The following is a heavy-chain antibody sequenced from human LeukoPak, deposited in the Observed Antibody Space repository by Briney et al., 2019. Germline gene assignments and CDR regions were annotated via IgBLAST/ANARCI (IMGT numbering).Heavy chain of an antibody. Sequence: GESLKISCQGSGYTFTNYWIGWVRQMPEKGLEWVGIIHPPDSDSRYSPSFQGQVTVSADESISTAYLQWSSLKASDTAMYYCARRSSGMETYFDYWGQGTLVTVSS. CDR1: GYTFTNYW. CDR3: ARRSSGMETYFDY. CDR2: IHPPDSDS. D-gene: IGHD3-10*01. J-gene: IGHJ4*02. V-gene: IGHV5-51*01.